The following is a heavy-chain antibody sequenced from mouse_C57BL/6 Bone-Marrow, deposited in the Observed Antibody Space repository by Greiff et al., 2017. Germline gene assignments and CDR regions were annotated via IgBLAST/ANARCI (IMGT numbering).Heavy chain of an antibody. J-gene: IGHJ3*01. V-gene: IGHV14-4*01. CDR3: TTIPYYSNYGFAY. D-gene: IGHD2-5*01. CDR1: GFNIKDDY. Sequence: EVKLQESGAELVRPGASVKLSCTASGFNIKDDYMHWVKQRPEQGLEWIGWIDPENGDTEYASKFQGKATITADTSSNTAYLQLSSLTSEDTAVYYCTTIPYYSNYGFAYWGQGTLVTVSA. CDR2: IDPENGDT.